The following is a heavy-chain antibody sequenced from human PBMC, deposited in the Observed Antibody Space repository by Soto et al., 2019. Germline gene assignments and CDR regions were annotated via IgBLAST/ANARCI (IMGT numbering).Heavy chain of an antibody. CDR2: TSYDGSNT. CDR1: GFIFRSYV. J-gene: IGHJ4*02. CDR3: ARWGKTGGLDV. Sequence: QVQLVESGGGVVQPGTSLRLSCVGSGFIFRSYVIHWVRQAPGKGLEWVALTSYDGSNTYYDDSVKGRFTISRDNSRNTVDLQMDSLRLEETALYYCARWGKTGGLDVWGQGTLVSVSS. V-gene: IGHV3-30*19. D-gene: IGHD3-16*01.